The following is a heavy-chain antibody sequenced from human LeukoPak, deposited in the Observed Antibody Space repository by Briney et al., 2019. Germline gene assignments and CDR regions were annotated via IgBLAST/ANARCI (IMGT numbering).Heavy chain of an antibody. V-gene: IGHV3-33*06. D-gene: IGHD2-21*01. CDR3: AKDEYHGGEKFDY. Sequence: PGRSLRLSRAASGFTFSSYGMHWVRQAPGKGLDWVAVIWYDGSNKYYADSVKGRFTISRDNSKNTLYLQMNSLRAEDTAVYYCAKDEYHGGEKFDYWGQGTLVTVSS. CDR1: GFTFSSYG. J-gene: IGHJ4*02. CDR2: IWYDGSNK.